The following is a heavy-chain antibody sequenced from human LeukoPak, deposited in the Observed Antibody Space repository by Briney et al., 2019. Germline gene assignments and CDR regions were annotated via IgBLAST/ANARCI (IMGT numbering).Heavy chain of an antibody. CDR2: INPNGGGT. CDR3: ARSEKYQLLIDY. D-gene: IGHD2-2*01. V-gene: IGHV1-2*02. Sequence: ASVKVSCKASGYTFTGYYMHWVRQAPGQGLEWMGWINPNGGGTNYAQKFQGRVTMTRDTSISTAYMELSRLRSDDTAVYYCARSEKYQLLIDYWGQGTLVTVSS. J-gene: IGHJ4*02. CDR1: GYTFTGYY.